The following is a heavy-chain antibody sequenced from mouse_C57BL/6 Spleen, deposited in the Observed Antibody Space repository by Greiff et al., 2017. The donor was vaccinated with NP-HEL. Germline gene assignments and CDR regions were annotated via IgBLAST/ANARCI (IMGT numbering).Heavy chain of an antibody. V-gene: IGHV1-52*01. CDR2: IDPSDSET. D-gene: IGHD1-1*01. CDR1: GYTFTSYW. CDR3: ARPCYGSSSYFDV. Sequence: VQLQQPGAELVRPGSSVKLSCKASGYTFTSYWMHWVKQRPIQGLEWIGNIDPSDSETHYNQKFKDKATLTVDKSSSTAYMQLSSLTSEDSAVYYCARPCYGSSSYFDVWGTGTTVTVSS. J-gene: IGHJ1*03.